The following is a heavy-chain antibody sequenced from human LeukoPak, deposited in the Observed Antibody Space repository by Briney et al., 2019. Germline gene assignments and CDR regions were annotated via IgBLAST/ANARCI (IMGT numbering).Heavy chain of an antibody. J-gene: IGHJ5*02. D-gene: IGHD2-21*01. Sequence: GGFLRLSCAASGVSFSDSPIHWVRQASGKGLEWVGRIRSKDQNSATAYAESVKGRFTISRDDSKNMAYLQMNSLRIEDTAVYYCESSITKAGGSWGQGTLVTVSS. CDR1: GVSFSDSP. CDR2: IRSKDQNSAT. CDR3: ESSITKAGGS. V-gene: IGHV3-73*01.